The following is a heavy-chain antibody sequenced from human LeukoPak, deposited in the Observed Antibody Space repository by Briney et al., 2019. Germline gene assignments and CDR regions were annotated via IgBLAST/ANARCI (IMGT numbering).Heavy chain of an antibody. CDR2: IHSDGRT. CDR3: ARDVGCMATGYFDY. CDR1: GLTVSSNF. Sequence: GGSLRLSCAASGLTVSSNFMSWVRQAPGKGLEWVSVIHSDGRTFYADTVKGRFTVSRDNSNDMLFLQMNSLRAEDTAVYYCARDVGCMATGYFDYWGQGTPVTVSS. J-gene: IGHJ4*02. V-gene: IGHV3-66*02. D-gene: IGHD5-12*01.